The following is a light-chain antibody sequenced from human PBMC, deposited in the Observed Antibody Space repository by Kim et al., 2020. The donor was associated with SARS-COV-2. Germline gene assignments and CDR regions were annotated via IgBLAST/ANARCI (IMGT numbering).Light chain of an antibody. Sequence: SVKLTCTLSSGHSSYIIAWHQHQPGKAPRYLMKLEGSGSYDKGSGVPDRFSGSSSGADRHLTISNLQSEDEADYYCETWDSNTLVFGGGTQLTV. J-gene: IGLJ3*02. CDR1: SGHSSYI. V-gene: IGLV4-60*03. CDR3: ETWDSNTLV. CDR2: LEGSGSY.